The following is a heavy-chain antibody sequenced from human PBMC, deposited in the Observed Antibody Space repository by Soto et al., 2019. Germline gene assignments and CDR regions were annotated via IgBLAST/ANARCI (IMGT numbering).Heavy chain of an antibody. CDR3: ARVQGGSKSRVSNWFDP. D-gene: IGHD3-10*01. CDR2: IYHSGST. V-gene: IGHV4-4*02. CDR1: GGSISSSNW. J-gene: IGHJ5*02. Sequence: QVQLQESGPGLVKPSGTLSLTCAVSGGSISSSNWWSWVRQPPGKGLEWIGEIYHSGSTNYNPSLKCRVTISVEKSKNQFSLKLSSVTAADTAVYYCARVQGGSKSRVSNWFDPWGQGTLVTVSS.